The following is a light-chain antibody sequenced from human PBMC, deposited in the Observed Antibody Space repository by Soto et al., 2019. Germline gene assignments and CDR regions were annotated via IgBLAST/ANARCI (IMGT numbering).Light chain of an antibody. Sequence: EIVLTQSPGTLSLSPGERATLSCRASQSVASNYLGWYQQKPGQAPRVLIFDASIRATGIPDRFSASGSGSDFTLTISRLEPDDFEVYYCHQYDSLPLTFGVGTKVEI. CDR2: DAS. V-gene: IGKV3-20*01. CDR1: QSVASNY. CDR3: HQYDSLPLT. J-gene: IGKJ4*01.